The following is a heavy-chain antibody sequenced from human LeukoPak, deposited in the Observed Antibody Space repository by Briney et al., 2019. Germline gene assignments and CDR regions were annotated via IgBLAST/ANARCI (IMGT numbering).Heavy chain of an antibody. CDR2: ISSSSTYI. Sequence: PGGSLSLSRVASGFPFRSFSMNWVRQAPGKGLEWVSSISSSSTYIYYADSVKGRFTISRDNAKNSLYLQMNSLRVEDTAVYYCARAEGSGSSFDYWGQGTLVTVSS. V-gene: IGHV3-21*01. CDR1: GFPFRSFS. D-gene: IGHD3-10*01. CDR3: ARAEGSGSSFDY. J-gene: IGHJ4*02.